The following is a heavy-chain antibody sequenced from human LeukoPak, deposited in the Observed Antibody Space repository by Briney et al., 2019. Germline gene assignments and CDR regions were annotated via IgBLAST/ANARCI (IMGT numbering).Heavy chain of an antibody. CDR3: ARQHSGTYYFPFDI. V-gene: IGHV4-59*08. D-gene: IGHD1-26*01. CDR1: DGSIGTFY. CDR2: IYYTGNT. J-gene: IGHJ3*02. Sequence: SETLSLTCSVSDGSIGTFYWSWIRQFPGKGLEWIGYIYYTGNTIYNPSLKSRVAISVDTPKNQFSLRLSSVTAADTAVYYCARQHSGTYYFPFDIWGQGTLVTVSS.